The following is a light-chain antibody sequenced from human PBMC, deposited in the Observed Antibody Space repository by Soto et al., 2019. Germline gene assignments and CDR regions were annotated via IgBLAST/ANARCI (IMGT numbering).Light chain of an antibody. CDR2: EVS. J-gene: IGLJ3*02. V-gene: IGLV2-14*01. CDR1: SSDVGGYNY. Sequence: QSALTQPASVSGSPGQSITISCTGTSSDVGGYNYVSWYQQHPGKVPRLMIYEVSNRPSGLSNRFSGSKSDNTASLTISGLQAEDEADYYCSSYTRSKTWVLGRGTKMTVL. CDR3: SSYTRSKTWV.